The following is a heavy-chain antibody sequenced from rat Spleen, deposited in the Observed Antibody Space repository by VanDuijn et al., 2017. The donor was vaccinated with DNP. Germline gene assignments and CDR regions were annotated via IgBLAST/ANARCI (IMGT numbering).Heavy chain of an antibody. J-gene: IGHJ4*01. D-gene: IGHD1-11*01. V-gene: IGHV5-58*01. Sequence: EVQLVETGGGFVQPGRSLKLSCVASGFTFSTHWMFWIRQAPGKGLEWVASINPDGGSTSYPDSVKGRFTISRDNAKSILYLQIDSLWSEDTATYYCARRGLRRTLDAWGQGTSVTVSS. CDR3: ARRGLRRTLDA. CDR1: GFTFSTHW. CDR2: INPDGGST.